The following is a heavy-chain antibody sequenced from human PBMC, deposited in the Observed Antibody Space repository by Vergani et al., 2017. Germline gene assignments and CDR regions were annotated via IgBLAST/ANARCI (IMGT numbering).Heavy chain of an antibody. J-gene: IGHJ3*02. V-gene: IGHV4-59*01. D-gene: IGHD3-10*01. CDR2: IYYSGST. Sequence: QVQLQESGPGLVKPSETLSLTCTVSGGSISSYYWSWIRQPPGKGLEWIGYIYYSGSTNYNPSLKSRVTISVDTSKNQFSLKLSSVTAADTAVYYCARDKGPQTGYYGSDDAFDIWGQGTMVTVSS. CDR3: ARDKGPQTGYYGSDDAFDI. CDR1: GGSISSYY.